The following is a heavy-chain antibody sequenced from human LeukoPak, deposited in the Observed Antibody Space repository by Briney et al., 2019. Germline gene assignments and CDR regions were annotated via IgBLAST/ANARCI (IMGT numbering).Heavy chain of an antibody. J-gene: IGHJ4*02. CDR1: GFTFSSYG. CDR3: AKYSHDSSGSYDY. V-gene: IGHV3-23*01. D-gene: IGHD3-22*01. Sequence: GGSLRLSCAASGFTFSSYGMSWVRQAPGKGLEWVSAISGSDVSTYYADSMKGRFTISRDNSKNTLYLQMNSLRAEDTAVYYCAKYSHDSSGSYDYWGQGTLVTVSS. CDR2: ISGSDVST.